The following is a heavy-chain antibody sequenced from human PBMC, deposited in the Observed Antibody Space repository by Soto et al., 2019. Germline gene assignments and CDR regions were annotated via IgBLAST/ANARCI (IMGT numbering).Heavy chain of an antibody. V-gene: IGHV3-30-3*01. CDR1: GFTFSSFP. CDR2: ISSDGGNK. J-gene: IGHJ6*02. D-gene: IGHD2-2*01. CDR3: ATDKHQLPPHKYYYYGRDC. Sequence: PGGSLRLSCVASGFTFSSFPIHWVRQPPGKGLEWVAVISSDGGNKYYADSVRGRFTISRDNSKNTLYLQMNSLRVEDTAVYHCATDKHQLPPHKYYYYGRDCWGQGSSGTVAS.